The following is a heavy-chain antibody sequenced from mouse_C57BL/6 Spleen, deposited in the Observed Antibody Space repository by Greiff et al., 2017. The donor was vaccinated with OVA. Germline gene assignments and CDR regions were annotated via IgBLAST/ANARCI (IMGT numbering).Heavy chain of an antibody. Sequence: VQLKESGPGLVKPSQSLSLTCSVTGYSITSGYYWNWIRQFPGNKLEWMGYISYDGSNNYNPSLKNRISITRDTSKNQFFLKLNSVTTEDTATYYCATAQATYYFDYWGQGTTLTVSS. CDR1: GYSITSGYY. J-gene: IGHJ2*01. V-gene: IGHV3-6*01. CDR3: ATAQATYYFDY. D-gene: IGHD3-2*02. CDR2: ISYDGSN.